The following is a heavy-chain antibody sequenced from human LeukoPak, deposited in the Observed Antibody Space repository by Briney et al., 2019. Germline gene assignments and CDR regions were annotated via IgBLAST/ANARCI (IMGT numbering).Heavy chain of an antibody. CDR2: ISHSGSS. Sequence: SETLSLTCAVSGGPFRGFFWSWIRQAPGKGLQWIGEISHSGSSNYNPSLNSRITISVDTSKSQFSLRLTSVTAADAAVYYCARGIFYGGRNQYIWFDLWGQGTLVTVSS. CDR3: ARGIFYGGRNQYIWFDL. CDR1: GGPFRGFF. D-gene: IGHD4-23*01. J-gene: IGHJ5*02. V-gene: IGHV4-34*01.